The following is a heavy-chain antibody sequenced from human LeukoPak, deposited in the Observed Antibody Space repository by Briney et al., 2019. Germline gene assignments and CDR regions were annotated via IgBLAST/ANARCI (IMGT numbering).Heavy chain of an antibody. V-gene: IGHV1-69*05. CDR3: ARDRTLYYDFWSGYGGNNWFDP. D-gene: IGHD3-3*01. J-gene: IGHJ5*02. Sequence: GASVKVSCKASGGTFSSYAISWVRQAPGQGLEWMGGIIPIFGTANYAQKFQGRVTITTDESTSTAYMELSSLRSEDTAVYYCARDRTLYYDFWSGYGGNNWFDPWGQGTLVTVSS. CDR1: GGTFSSYA. CDR2: IIPIFGTA.